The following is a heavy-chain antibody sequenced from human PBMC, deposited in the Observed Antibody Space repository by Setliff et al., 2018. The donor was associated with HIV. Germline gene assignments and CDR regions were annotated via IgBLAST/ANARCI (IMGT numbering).Heavy chain of an antibody. CDR2: ISSSSTYI. V-gene: IGHV3-21*01. J-gene: IGHJ4*02. Sequence: GGSLRPSCAASGFILSTYSMNWVRQAPGKGLEWVSSISSSSTYIYYADSVKGRFTISRDNTKNSLYLQMNSLRAEDTAIYYCARDNGNICSGIGCWGQGTRVTVSS. CDR3: ARDNGNICSGIGC. CDR1: GFILSTYS. D-gene: IGHD2-15*01.